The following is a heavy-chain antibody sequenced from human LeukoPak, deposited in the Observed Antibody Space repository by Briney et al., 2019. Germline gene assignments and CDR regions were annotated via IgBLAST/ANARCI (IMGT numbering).Heavy chain of an antibody. J-gene: IGHJ4*02. V-gene: IGHV4-59*01. CDR2: IYYSGST. D-gene: IGHD1-20*01. Sequence: PSETLSLTCTVSGGSISSYYWSWIRQPPGKGLEWIGYIYYSGSTNYNPSLKSRVTISVDTSKNQFSLKLSSVTAADTAVYYCARERGEYNWNLLGYWGQGTLVTVSS. CDR3: ARERGEYNWNLLGY. CDR1: GGSISSYY.